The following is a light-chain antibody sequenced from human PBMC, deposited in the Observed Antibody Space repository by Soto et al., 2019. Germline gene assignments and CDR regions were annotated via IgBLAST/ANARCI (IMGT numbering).Light chain of an antibody. J-gene: IGLJ3*02. Sequence: QSVLTQPPSVSAAPCQKVTISCSGSSSKIGTNYVSWYQHLPGTAPKLLIYDNDKRPSGIPDRFSGSKSGTSATLGSTGLQTGDEAAYYCATWQSSLTGGWVFGGGTKLTVL. V-gene: IGLV1-51*01. CDR3: ATWQSSLTGGWV. CDR2: DND. CDR1: SSKIGTNY.